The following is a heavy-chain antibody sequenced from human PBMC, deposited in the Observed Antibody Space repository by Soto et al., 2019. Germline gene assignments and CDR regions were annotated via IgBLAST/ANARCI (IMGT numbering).Heavy chain of an antibody. CDR3: AKEMIASTLADFFDY. D-gene: IGHD2-21*01. J-gene: IGHJ4*02. CDR1: GFTFSNYG. Sequence: EVQLLESGGGLIQPGGSLRLSCAASGFTFSNYGMTWVRLAPGKGLEWVSTISGSGGRTFYADSVKGRFTISRDNSKNTLYLQMKSLRAEDTAVYYCAKEMIASTLADFFDYWGQGTLVTVSS. V-gene: IGHV3-23*01. CDR2: ISGSGGRT.